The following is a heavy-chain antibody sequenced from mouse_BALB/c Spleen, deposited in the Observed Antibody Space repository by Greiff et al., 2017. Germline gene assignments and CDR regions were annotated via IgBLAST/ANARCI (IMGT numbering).Heavy chain of an antibody. CDR1: GYTFTSYW. CDR3: ARELRLRRDYFDY. Sequence: QVQLKESGAELAKPGASVKMSCKASGYTFTSYWMHWVKQRPGQGLEWIGYINPSTGYTEYNQKFKDKATLTADKSSSTAYMQLSSLTSEDSAVYYCARELRLRRDYFDYWGQGTTLTVSS. CDR2: INPSTGYT. D-gene: IGHD1-2*01. V-gene: IGHV1-7*01. J-gene: IGHJ2*01.